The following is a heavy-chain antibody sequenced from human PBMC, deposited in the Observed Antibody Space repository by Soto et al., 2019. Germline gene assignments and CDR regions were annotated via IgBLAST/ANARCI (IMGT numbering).Heavy chain of an antibody. Sequence: PGGSLRLSCAASGVTFSTSWMTWVRQAPGKGLEWVAKTNTDGSERYYGDSVKGRFTISRDNAKNSLYIQLNGLGAEDTAVYYCARDGGTLGFDYWGQGTLVTVSS. V-gene: IGHV3-7*01. D-gene: IGHD3-3*01. CDR3: ARDGGTLGFDY. J-gene: IGHJ4*02. CDR1: GVTFSTSW. CDR2: TNTDGSER.